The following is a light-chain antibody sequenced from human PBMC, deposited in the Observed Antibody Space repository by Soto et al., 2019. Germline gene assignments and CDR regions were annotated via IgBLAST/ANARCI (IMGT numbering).Light chain of an antibody. V-gene: IGKV3-15*01. CDR2: GAS. CDR3: QQYDNWPWT. J-gene: IGKJ1*01. Sequence: EIVMTQSPATLSVSPGERATLSCRASQSVSSDFAWYQQKPGQAPRLLIYGASRRATGFPARFSGSGSGTDFTLTISSLQSEDFAAYYCQQYDNWPWTFGQGTKVDIK. CDR1: QSVSSD.